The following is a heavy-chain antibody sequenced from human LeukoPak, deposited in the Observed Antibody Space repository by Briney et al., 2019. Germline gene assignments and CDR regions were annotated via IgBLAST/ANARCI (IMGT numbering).Heavy chain of an antibody. CDR3: AKEFAIFGVVIQNWFDP. Sequence: AGGSLRLSCAASGFTFSSYGVHWVRQAPGKGLEWVAFIRYDGSNKYYADSVKGRFTISRDNSKNTLYLQMNSLRAEDTAVYYCAKEFAIFGVVIQNWFDPWGQGTLVTVSS. V-gene: IGHV3-30*02. J-gene: IGHJ5*02. D-gene: IGHD3-3*01. CDR1: GFTFSSYG. CDR2: IRYDGSNK.